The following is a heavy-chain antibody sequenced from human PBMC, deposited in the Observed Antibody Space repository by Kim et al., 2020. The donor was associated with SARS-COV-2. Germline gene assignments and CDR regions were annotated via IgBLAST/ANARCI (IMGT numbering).Heavy chain of an antibody. CDR3: ARDVGSIAVATNDY. CDR2: IWYDGSNK. CDR1: GFTFSSYG. V-gene: IGHV3-33*01. D-gene: IGHD6-19*01. Sequence: GGSLRLSCAASGFTFSSYGMHWVRQAPGKGLEWVAVIWYDGSNKYYADSVKGRFTISRDNSKNTLYLQMNSLRAEDTAVYYCARDVGSIAVATNDYWGQGTLVTVSS. J-gene: IGHJ4*02.